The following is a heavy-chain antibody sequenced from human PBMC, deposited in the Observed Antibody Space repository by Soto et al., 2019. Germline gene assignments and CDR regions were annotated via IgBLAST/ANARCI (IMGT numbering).Heavy chain of an antibody. CDR3: ARDREAGYNFYYGMDV. J-gene: IGHJ6*02. Sequence: SETLSLTCSVSGADINTYSWTWIRQPAGKGLEWIGRIYTSASINYNPSLRGRVTLSVDTPTNQVSLKLASVTAADTAVYYCARDREAGYNFYYGMDVWGQGTTVTVSS. CDR1: GADINTYS. D-gene: IGHD6-19*01. CDR2: IYTSASI. V-gene: IGHV4-4*07.